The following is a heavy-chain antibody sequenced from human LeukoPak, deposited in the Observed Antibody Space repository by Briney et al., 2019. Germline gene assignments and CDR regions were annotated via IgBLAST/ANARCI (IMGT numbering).Heavy chain of an antibody. J-gene: IGHJ4*02. D-gene: IGHD6-13*01. Sequence: GGSLRLSCAASGFTFSSFAMSWVRQAPGKGLEWVSAISGSGGSTYYADSVKGRFTISRDNAKNSLYLQMNSLRAEDTAVYYCARVGVFSSSWLLHWGQGTLVTVSS. V-gene: IGHV3-23*01. CDR3: ARVGVFSSSWLLH. CDR2: ISGSGGST. CDR1: GFTFSSFA.